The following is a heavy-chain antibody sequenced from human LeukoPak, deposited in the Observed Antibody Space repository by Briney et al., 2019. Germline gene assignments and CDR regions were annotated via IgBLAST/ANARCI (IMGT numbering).Heavy chain of an antibody. D-gene: IGHD3-10*01. CDR3: ARHPRITMVRGVRGAFDI. Sequence: PSETLSLTCAVYGGSFSGCYWSWIRQPPGKGLEWIGEINHSGSTNYNPSLKSRVTISVDTSKNQFSLKLSSVTAADTAVYYCARHPRITMVRGVRGAFDIWGQGTMVTVSS. V-gene: IGHV4-34*01. CDR1: GGSFSGCY. CDR2: INHSGST. J-gene: IGHJ3*02.